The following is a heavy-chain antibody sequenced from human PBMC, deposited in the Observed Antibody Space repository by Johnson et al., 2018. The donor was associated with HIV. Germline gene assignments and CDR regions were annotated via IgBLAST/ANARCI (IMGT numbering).Heavy chain of an antibody. V-gene: IGHV3-13*01. Sequence: VQLVESGGGVVRPGGSLRLSCAASGFTFRNHDMHWVRQATGKGLEWVSAIGPTGDTYYPGSVKGRFTISRENAKNSLYLQMNSLRAEDTALYYCARGALGDWVDAFDIWGQGTMVTVSS. J-gene: IGHJ3*02. CDR3: ARGALGDWVDAFDI. CDR2: IGPTGDT. CDR1: GFTFRNHD. D-gene: IGHD3-16*01.